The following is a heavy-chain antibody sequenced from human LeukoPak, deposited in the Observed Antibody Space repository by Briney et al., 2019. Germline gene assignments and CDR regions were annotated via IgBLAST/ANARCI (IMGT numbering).Heavy chain of an antibody. Sequence: SETLSLTCTVSGGSISSSSYYWGWIRQPPGKGLEWIGSIYYSGSTYYNPSLKSRVTISVDTSKNQFSLKLSSVTAADTAVYYCVSSPTYYYGSGSLLWGQGTLVTVSS. CDR2: IYYSGST. V-gene: IGHV4-39*01. CDR3: VSSPTYYYGSGSLL. J-gene: IGHJ4*02. CDR1: GGSISSSSYY. D-gene: IGHD3-10*01.